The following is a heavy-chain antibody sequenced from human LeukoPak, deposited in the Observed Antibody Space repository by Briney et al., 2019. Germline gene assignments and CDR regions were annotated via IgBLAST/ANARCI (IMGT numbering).Heavy chain of an antibody. V-gene: IGHV3-23*01. CDR3: ARVALVSGPSYGSESEAADY. CDR2: ISGSGGNT. CDR1: GFTFSSYA. J-gene: IGHJ4*02. D-gene: IGHD3-10*01. Sequence: GGSLRLSCATSGFTFSSYAMSWVRQAPGKGLEWVSSISGSGGNTYYADSVRGRFTISRDNPKNSLYLQMNSLRAEDTAVYYCARVALVSGPSYGSESEAADYWGQGTLVTVSS.